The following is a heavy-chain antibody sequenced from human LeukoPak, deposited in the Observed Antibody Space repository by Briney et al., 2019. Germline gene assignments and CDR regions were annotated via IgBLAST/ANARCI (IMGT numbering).Heavy chain of an antibody. Sequence: SERESPVCTVSGGSISSYYWSWIRQPAGKGLEWIGRIYTSGSTNYNPSLKSRVTISVDKSKNQFSLKLSSVTAADTAVYYCARDGRIAAATPFDHWGAGTLVTVSS. J-gene: IGHJ4*02. V-gene: IGHV4-4*07. D-gene: IGHD6-13*01. CDR3: ARDGRIAAATPFDH. CDR2: IYTSGST. CDR1: GGSISSYY.